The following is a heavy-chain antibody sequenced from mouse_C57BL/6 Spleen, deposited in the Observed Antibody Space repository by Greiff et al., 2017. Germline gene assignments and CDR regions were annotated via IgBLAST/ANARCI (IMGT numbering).Heavy chain of an antibody. CDR2: IHPNSGST. J-gene: IGHJ4*01. CDR1: GYTFTSYW. V-gene: IGHV1-64*01. CDR3: AGVYYGYPYAMDD. Sequence: QVQLQQSGPELVKPGASVKLSCKASGYTFTSYWMHWVKQRPGQGLEWIGMIHPNSGSTNYNEKFKGKATLTVDKSSSTAYMQLSSLTSEDSAVYYCAGVYYGYPYAMDDWGQGASVTVS. D-gene: IGHD2-2*01.